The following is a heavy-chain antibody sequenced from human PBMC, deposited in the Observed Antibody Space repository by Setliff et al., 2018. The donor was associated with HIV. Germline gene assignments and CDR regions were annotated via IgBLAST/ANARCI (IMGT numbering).Heavy chain of an antibody. Sequence: SETLSLTCTVSGYSISSNYYWGWIRQPPGKGLEWIGTIYHSGSTYYNPSLKSRVTISVDTSKNQFSLNLSSVTAADTAVYYCASGGALRSYYYGMDVWGQGTTVTVSS. CDR2: IYHSGST. CDR3: ASGGALRSYYYGMDV. J-gene: IGHJ6*02. CDR1: GYSISSNYY. D-gene: IGHD3-16*01. V-gene: IGHV4-38-2*02.